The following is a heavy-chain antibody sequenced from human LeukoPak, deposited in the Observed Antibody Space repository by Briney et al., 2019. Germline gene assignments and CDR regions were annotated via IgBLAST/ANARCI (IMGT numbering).Heavy chain of an antibody. J-gene: IGHJ4*02. CDR2: IWYDGSNK. CDR1: GFTFSSYG. V-gene: IGHV3-33*01. D-gene: IGHD2-15*01. CDR3: ARELSPVVKYYFDY. Sequence: GGSLRLSCAASGFTFSSYGMHWVRQAPGKGLEWVAVIWYDGSNKYYADSVKGRFTISRDNSKNTVYLQMNSLRAEDTAVYYCARELSPVVKYYFDYWGQGTQVTVSS.